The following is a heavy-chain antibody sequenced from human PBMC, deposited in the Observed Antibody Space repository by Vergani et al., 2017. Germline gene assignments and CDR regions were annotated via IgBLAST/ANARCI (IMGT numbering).Heavy chain of an antibody. V-gene: IGHV1-46*03. CDR2: INPSGGST. CDR3: ARNRDSGLDY. CDR1: GYSFTTYY. D-gene: IGHD1-14*01. J-gene: IGHJ4*02. Sequence: QVQVVQSGAEVMKPGASVKVSCKASGYSFTTYYMHWMRQAPGQGLEWIGFINPSGGSTSYAQKFQGRVTMTRDTSMSTVYMELSSLRSEDTAVYYCARNRDSGLDYWGQGTLVTVSS.